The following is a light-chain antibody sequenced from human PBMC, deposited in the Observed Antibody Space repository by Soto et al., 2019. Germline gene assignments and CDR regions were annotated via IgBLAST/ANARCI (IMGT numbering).Light chain of an antibody. CDR3: QQYNNWPRT. V-gene: IGKV3D-15*01. CDR2: GAS. CDR1: RTVIRNN. J-gene: IGKJ1*01. Sequence: EIVLTQSPDTLSLSPGERATLSCRASRTVIRNNLAWHQQKPGQTPRLLVYGASNRATGIPDRFSGSGSGTDFTLTISSLQSEDFAVYYCQQYNNWPRTFGQGTKVDIK.